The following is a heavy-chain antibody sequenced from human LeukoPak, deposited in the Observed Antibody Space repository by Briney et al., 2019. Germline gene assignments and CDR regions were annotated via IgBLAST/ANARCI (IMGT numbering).Heavy chain of an antibody. J-gene: IGHJ4*02. D-gene: IGHD3-3*01. V-gene: IGHV4-34*01. CDR3: ARGPARYYDFWSGYYHFDY. CDR2: INHSGST. CDR1: GGSFSGYY. Sequence: SETLSLTCAVYGGSFSGYYWSWIRQPPGKGLEWIGEINHSGSTNYNPSLKSRVTIPVDTSKNQFSLKLSSVTAADTAVYYCARGPARYYDFWSGYYHFDYWGQGTLVTVSS.